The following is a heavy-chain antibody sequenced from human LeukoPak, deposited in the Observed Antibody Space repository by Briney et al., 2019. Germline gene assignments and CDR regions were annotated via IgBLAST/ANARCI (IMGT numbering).Heavy chain of an antibody. Sequence: SETLSLTCTVSGYSISSGYYWGWIRQPPGKGLEWIGSIYHSGSTYYNPSLKSRVTISVDTSKSQFSLKLSSVTAADTAVYSCARANSGCTGGSCYLYYMDVWGKGTTVTVSS. V-gene: IGHV4-38-2*02. CDR2: IYHSGST. D-gene: IGHD2-15*01. CDR1: GYSISSGYY. J-gene: IGHJ6*03. CDR3: ARANSGCTGGSCYLYYMDV.